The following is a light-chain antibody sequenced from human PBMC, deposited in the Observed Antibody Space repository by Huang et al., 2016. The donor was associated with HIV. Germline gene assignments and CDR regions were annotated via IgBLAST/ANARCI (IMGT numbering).Light chain of an antibody. J-gene: IGKJ1*01. Sequence: EIVLTQSPATLSVSPGERATLSCRASQSVSSFLAWYQQKPGQAPRLLIYAASNRATGIPPRFSGSGSGTDFTLTISSLEPEDFAVYYCQQRSNWPRTWTFGQGTKVEIK. CDR1: QSVSSF. V-gene: IGKV3-11*01. CDR3: QQRSNWPRTWT. CDR2: AAS.